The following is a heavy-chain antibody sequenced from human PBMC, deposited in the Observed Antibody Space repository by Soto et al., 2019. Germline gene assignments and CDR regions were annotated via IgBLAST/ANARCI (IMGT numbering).Heavy chain of an antibody. D-gene: IGHD5-18*01. Sequence: GGSLRLSCAASGFTFSSYGMHWVRQAPGKGLEWVAVISYDGSNKYYADSVKGRFTISRDNSKNTLYLQMNSLRAEDTAVYYCAKGRSAMVIYFDYWGLGTLVTVSS. CDR2: ISYDGSNK. CDR3: AKGRSAMVIYFDY. CDR1: GFTFSSYG. J-gene: IGHJ4*02. V-gene: IGHV3-30*18.